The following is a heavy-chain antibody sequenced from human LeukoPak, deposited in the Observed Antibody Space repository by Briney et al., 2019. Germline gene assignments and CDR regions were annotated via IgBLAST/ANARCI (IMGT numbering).Heavy chain of an antibody. V-gene: IGHV3-73*01. Sequence: GGSLKLSCAASGFTFSGSAMHWVRQASGKGLEWVGRIRSKANSYATAYAASVKGRFTISRDDSKNTAYLQMNSLKTEDTAVYYCTRHLQYGSGWSDYWGQGTLVTVSS. J-gene: IGHJ4*02. CDR2: IRSKANSYAT. CDR1: GFTFSGSA. D-gene: IGHD6-19*01. CDR3: TRHLQYGSGWSDY.